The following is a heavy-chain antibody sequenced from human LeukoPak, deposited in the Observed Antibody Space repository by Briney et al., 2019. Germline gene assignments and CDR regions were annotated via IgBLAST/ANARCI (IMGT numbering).Heavy chain of an antibody. V-gene: IGHV4-39*01. J-gene: IGHJ4*02. CDR3: ARHGFGYSSSWSDY. CDR2: IYYSGST. D-gene: IGHD6-13*01. Sequence: SETLSLTCTVSGGSISSSSYYWGWIRQPPGKGLEWIGSIYYSGSTYYNPSLKSRVTISVDTSKNQFSLKLSSVTAADTAVYYCARHGFGYSSSWSDYWGQGTLVTVSS. CDR1: GGSISSSSYY.